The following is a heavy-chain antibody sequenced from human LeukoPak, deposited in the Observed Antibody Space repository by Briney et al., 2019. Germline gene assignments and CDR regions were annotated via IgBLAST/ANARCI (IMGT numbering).Heavy chain of an antibody. Sequence: GGSLRLSCAASGFTFSSYFMSWVRQAPGKGLEWVANIKKDGSGKYYVDSVKGRFTISRDSAKKSLYLQMNSLRAEDTAVYYRAKGGTVGAPLFYMDVWGKGTTVTISS. D-gene: IGHD1-26*01. J-gene: IGHJ6*03. CDR2: IKKDGSGK. CDR3: AKGGTVGAPLFYMDV. V-gene: IGHV3-7*01. CDR1: GFTFSSYF.